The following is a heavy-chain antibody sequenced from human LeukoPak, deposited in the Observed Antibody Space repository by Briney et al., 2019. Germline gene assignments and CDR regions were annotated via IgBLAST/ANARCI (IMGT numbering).Heavy chain of an antibody. CDR3: VREPCSSTSCYNDY. D-gene: IGHD2-2*02. CDR2: IRYDGSNK. J-gene: IGHJ4*02. Sequence: GGSLRLSCAVSGFSFSRYGMHWVRQAPGKGLEWVAFIRYDGSNKYYADSVKGRFTISRDNSKNTLYVQMNSLRVEDTAVYYCVREPCSSTSCYNDYWGQGTLVTVSS. V-gene: IGHV3-30*02. CDR1: GFSFSRYG.